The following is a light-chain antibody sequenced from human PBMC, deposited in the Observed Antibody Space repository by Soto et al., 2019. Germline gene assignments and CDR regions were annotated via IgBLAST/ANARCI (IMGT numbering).Light chain of an antibody. J-gene: IGKJ1*01. CDR1: QSLSSSQ. CDR2: DAS. V-gene: IGKV3-20*01. CDR3: QQYGSSPRT. Sequence: IVLKQSPGTLSLYPGERASLSRRASQSLSSSQLAWYQQKPGQAPRLLIHDASSRATGISDRFTGSGSGTDFTLTITTLEPEDFAVYYCQQYGSSPRTFGLVTMVDIK.